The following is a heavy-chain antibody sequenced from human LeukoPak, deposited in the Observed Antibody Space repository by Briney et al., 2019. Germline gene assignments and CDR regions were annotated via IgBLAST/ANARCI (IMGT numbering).Heavy chain of an antibody. CDR1: GFTVSSNY. J-gene: IGHJ6*02. CDR2: IYSGGST. D-gene: IGHD4-17*01. CDR3: ARELTSGEYYYGMDV. Sequence: GGSLRLSCAASGFTVSSNYVSWVRQAPGKGLEWVSIIYSGGSTYYAASVKGRFTISRHNSKNTLYLQMNSLRPEDTAVYYCARELTSGEYYYGMDVWGQGTTVTVSS. V-gene: IGHV3-53*04.